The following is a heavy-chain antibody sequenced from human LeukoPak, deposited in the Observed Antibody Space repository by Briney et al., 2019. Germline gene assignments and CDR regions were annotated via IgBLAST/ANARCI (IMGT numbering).Heavy chain of an antibody. J-gene: IGHJ4*02. CDR1: GDSITSGSHY. CDR2: IYSSGTT. CDR3: ARDSGFWLY. V-gene: IGHV4-39*07. D-gene: IGHD3-22*01. Sequence: PSETLSPTCTVSGDSITSGSHYWGWIRQTPEKGLEWIGNIYSSGTTSFNPSLKSRITMSVDTSKNQFSLKMNSVTAADTAVYFCARDSGFWLYWGQGTLVTVSS.